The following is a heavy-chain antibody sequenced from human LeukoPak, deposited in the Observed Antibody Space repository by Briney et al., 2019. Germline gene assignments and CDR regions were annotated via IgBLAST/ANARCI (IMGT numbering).Heavy chain of an antibody. Sequence: ASVKVSCKASGYIFTGYYMHWVRQAPGQGLEWMGWISADSGDRYYAQNFQHRVTMTTDTSTTTGYMELRSLRSDDTAVYYCASGSYLWGGMDVWGQGTTVTVSS. V-gene: IGHV1-18*01. CDR3: ASGSYLWGGMDV. J-gene: IGHJ6*02. CDR2: ISADSGDR. D-gene: IGHD1-26*01. CDR1: GYIFTGYY.